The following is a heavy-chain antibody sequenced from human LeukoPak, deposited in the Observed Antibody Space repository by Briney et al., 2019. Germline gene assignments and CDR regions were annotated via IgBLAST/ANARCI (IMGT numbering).Heavy chain of an antibody. Sequence: ASVKVSCKATGYTFTSYYMHWVRQAPGQGLEWMGVINPSGGSTSYAQKFQGRVTMTRDTSTSTVYMELSSLRSEDTAVYYCARGFDGITIFGVVNTFDYWGQGTLVTVSS. CDR1: GYTFTSYY. J-gene: IGHJ4*02. CDR3: ARGFDGITIFGVVNTFDY. V-gene: IGHV1-46*01. CDR2: INPSGGST. D-gene: IGHD3-3*01.